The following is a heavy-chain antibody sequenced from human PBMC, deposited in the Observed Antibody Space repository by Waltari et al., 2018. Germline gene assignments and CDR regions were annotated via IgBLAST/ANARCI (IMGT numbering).Heavy chain of an antibody. CDR1: GYTFTNFS. CDR2: VYPGDGET. CDR3: ARDHLSLTAYYFDY. J-gene: IGHJ4*02. V-gene: IGHV5-51*01. D-gene: IGHD7-27*01. Sequence: EVQLVQSGAEVRKPGESLKISCKASGYTFTNFSIAWVRQMPGKGLEWMGIVYPGDGETRYSPSFQGQVTISADKSINTAYLQWNSLKTSDTAIYHCARDHLSLTAYYFDYWGQGTLVTVSS.